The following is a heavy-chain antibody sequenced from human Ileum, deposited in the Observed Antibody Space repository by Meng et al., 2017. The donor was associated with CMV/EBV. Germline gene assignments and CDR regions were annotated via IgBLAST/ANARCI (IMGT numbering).Heavy chain of an antibody. J-gene: IGHJ5*02. CDR3: ARTQDCSTTSCYTGFDP. Sequence: GSISSGDDYWSWIRQPPGKGLEWIGFIKYSGRTYYNPSLTSRVTISLDTSENHFSLRLSSVTAADTAVYYCARTQDCSTTSCYTGFDPWGQGTLVTVS. V-gene: IGHV4-30-4*08. CDR2: IKYSGRT. D-gene: IGHD2-2*01. CDR1: GSISSGDDY.